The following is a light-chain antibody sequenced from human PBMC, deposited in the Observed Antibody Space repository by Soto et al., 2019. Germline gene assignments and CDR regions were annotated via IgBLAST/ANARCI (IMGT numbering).Light chain of an antibody. CDR3: QLYNSYALA. CDR2: KAS. CDR1: QSITTW. Sequence: DIQMTQSPSTLPASVGDSVTITCRASQSITTWLAWYQQKPGKAPKLLIQKASTLESGVPSRFSGSGFGTEFTLTINSLQPDDFATYYCQLYNSYALAFGGGTKVEI. J-gene: IGKJ4*01. V-gene: IGKV1-5*03.